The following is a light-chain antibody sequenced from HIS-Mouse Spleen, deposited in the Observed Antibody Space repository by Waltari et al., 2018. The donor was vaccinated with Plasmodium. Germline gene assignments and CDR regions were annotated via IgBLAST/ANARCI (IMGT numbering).Light chain of an antibody. V-gene: IGLV3-10*01. J-gene: IGLJ3*02. CDR3: YSTDSSGNHRV. CDR2: EDS. Sequence: SYELTPPPSVSVSPGQTARTPTSGAALTKKYAYWYQQQSGQAPVPVIYEDSKRPPGIPERFSGSSSGTMATLTISGAQVEDEADYYCYSTDSSGNHRVFGGGTKLTVL. CDR1: ALTKKY.